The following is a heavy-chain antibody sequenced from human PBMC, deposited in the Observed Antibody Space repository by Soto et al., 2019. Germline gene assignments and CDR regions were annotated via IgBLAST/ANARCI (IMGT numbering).Heavy chain of an antibody. D-gene: IGHD6-6*01. CDR1: GFTFSSYG. CDR3: ARDIAARPWAYYYYAMDV. Sequence: QVQLVESGGGVVQPGRSLRLSCAASGFTFSSYGMHWVRQAPGKGLEWVAVIWYDGSNKYYADSVKGRFTISRDNSKNTLYLQMNSLRAEDTAVYYCARDIAARPWAYYYYAMDVWGQGTTVTVSS. J-gene: IGHJ6*02. V-gene: IGHV3-33*01. CDR2: IWYDGSNK.